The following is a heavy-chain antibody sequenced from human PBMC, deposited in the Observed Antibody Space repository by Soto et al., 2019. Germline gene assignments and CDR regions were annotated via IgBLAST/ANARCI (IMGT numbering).Heavy chain of an antibody. V-gene: IGHV3-30-3*01. CDR2: ISDDGNTK. Sequence: QVQLVESGGGVVQPGTSLRLSCAASGFTFSTYAMYWVRQAPGRGLEWVAVISDDGNTKYYADSVTGRFTISRDNSRNTLYLQIYSLRAEDAAVYYCASSYFYDSGGYYPFDYWGQGTRVTVSS. CDR3: ASSYFYDSGGYYPFDY. D-gene: IGHD3-22*01. CDR1: GFTFSTYA. J-gene: IGHJ4*02.